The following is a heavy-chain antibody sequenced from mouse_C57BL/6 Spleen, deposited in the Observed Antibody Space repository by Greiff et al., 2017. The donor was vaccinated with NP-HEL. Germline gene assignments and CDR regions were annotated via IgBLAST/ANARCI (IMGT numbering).Heavy chain of an antibody. V-gene: IGHV1-69*01. CDR2: IDPSDSYT. CDR1: GYTFTSYW. CDR3: ARRGDDGYRAYYAMDY. Sequence: VQLQQPGAELVMPGASVKLSCKASGYTFTSYWMHWVKQRPGQGLEWIGEIDPSDSYTNYNQKFKGKSTLTVDKSSSTAYMQLSSLTSEDSAVYYCARRGDDGYRAYYAMDYWGQGTSVTVSS. J-gene: IGHJ4*01. D-gene: IGHD2-3*01.